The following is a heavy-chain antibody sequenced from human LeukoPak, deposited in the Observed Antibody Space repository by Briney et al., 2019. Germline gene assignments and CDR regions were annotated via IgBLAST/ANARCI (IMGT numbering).Heavy chain of an antibody. Sequence: PSETLSLTCTVSGGSISSYYWSWIRQPAGRGLEWIGYIYYSGSTNYNPSLKSRVTISVDTSKNQFSLKLSSVTAADTAVYYCARVDYGDYVILDYWGQGTLVTVSS. CDR1: GGSISSYY. CDR2: IYYSGST. CDR3: ARVDYGDYVILDY. D-gene: IGHD4-17*01. V-gene: IGHV4-59*01. J-gene: IGHJ4*02.